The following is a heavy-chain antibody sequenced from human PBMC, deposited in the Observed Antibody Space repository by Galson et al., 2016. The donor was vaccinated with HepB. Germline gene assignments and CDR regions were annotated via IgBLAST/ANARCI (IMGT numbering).Heavy chain of an antibody. Sequence: LRLSCAASGFPFSVHYMSWVRQSPGKGLEWVAKVKPDGSDSYYVDSVKGRFSISRDNAKNSVYLQRSRLRVDDTAVYYCAIEHWFNFESWGQGTLVTVAS. V-gene: IGHV3-7*05. J-gene: IGHJ4*02. CDR3: AIEHWFNFES. CDR1: GFPFSVHY. CDR2: VKPDGSDS. D-gene: IGHD3-9*01.